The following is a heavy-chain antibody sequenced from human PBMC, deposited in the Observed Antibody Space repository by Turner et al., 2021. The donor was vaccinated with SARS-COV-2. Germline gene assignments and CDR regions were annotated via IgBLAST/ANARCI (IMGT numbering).Heavy chain of an antibody. J-gene: IGHJ4*02. CDR1: GYTLIELS. D-gene: IGHD2-21*02. CDR2: FDPEDGKT. V-gene: IGHV1-24*01. Sequence: QVQLVQSGAEVKKPGASVTVSSKVSGYTLIELSMHWVRQAPGKGLEWMGGFDPEDGKTIYAQKFQGRVTMTEDTSTDTAYMELSSLRSEDTAVYYCATGYAYCGADCSIDYWGQGTLVTVSS. CDR3: ATGYAYCGADCSIDY.